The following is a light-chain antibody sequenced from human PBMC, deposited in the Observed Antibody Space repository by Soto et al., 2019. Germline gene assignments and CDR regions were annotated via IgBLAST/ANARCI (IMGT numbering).Light chain of an antibody. Sequence: EIVMTQSPATLSVSPGERATLFCRASQSISSNLAWYQQKAGQAPRLLIYGTSTRATAITARFSSSGSGTKYTLSIRRLQSEDFAVYNCQRYNNWPPLTVGGGTKVETK. V-gene: IGKV3-15*01. J-gene: IGKJ4*01. CDR1: QSISSN. CDR3: QRYNNWPPLT. CDR2: GTS.